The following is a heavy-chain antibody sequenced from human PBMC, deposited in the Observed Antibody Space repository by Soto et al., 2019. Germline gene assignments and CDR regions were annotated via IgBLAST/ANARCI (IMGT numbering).Heavy chain of an antibody. CDR2: ITPSVGST. D-gene: IGHD3-22*01. V-gene: IGHV1-46*01. Sequence: ASVKVSCKASGYTFTTYYIHWVRQAPVQGLEWMGIITPSVGSTNYAQNFRGRVTMTRDTSTSTVYMELSSLRSEDTAVYYCASSPRRSYYDSSGYYSDWSFDLWGRGTLVTVSS. CDR1: GYTFTTYY. J-gene: IGHJ2*01. CDR3: ASSPRRSYYDSSGYYSDWSFDL.